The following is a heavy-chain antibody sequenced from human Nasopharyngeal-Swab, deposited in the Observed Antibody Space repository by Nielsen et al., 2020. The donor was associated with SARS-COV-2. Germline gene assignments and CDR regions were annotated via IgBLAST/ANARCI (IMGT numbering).Heavy chain of an antibody. V-gene: IGHV4-59*11. CDR1: GDSISSHY. CDR2: IYSSGST. CDR3: ARGGLRFYDPFDF. J-gene: IGHJ4*02. D-gene: IGHD3-3*01. Sequence: SETLSLTCAVSGDSISSHYWSWIRQPPGKGLEWIGYIYSSGSTNYNPSLKSRVTVLIDTSKNQVSLKLSTVTAADTAVYYCARGGLRFYDPFDFWGQGTLVSVSS.